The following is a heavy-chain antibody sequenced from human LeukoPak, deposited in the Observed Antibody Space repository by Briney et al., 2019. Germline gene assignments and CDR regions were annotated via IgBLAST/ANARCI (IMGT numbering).Heavy chain of an antibody. D-gene: IGHD1-26*01. J-gene: IGHJ4*02. CDR3: AKDANWGATLSDY. CDR2: ISWNSGSI. Sequence: GGSLRLSCAASGFTFDDYAMHWVRQAPGKGLEWVSGISWNSGSIGYADSVKGRFTISRDNAKNSLYLQMNSLRAEDTALYYCAKDANWGATLSDYWGQGTLVTVSS. V-gene: IGHV3-9*01. CDR1: GFTFDDYA.